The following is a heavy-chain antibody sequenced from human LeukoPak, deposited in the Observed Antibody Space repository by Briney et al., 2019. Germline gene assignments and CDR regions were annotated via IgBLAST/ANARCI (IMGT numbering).Heavy chain of an antibody. CDR3: AKLYSGTRPPDY. D-gene: IGHD3-10*01. CDR1: GDSIRSSTYY. J-gene: IGHJ4*02. V-gene: IGHV4-39*01. Sequence: PSVTLSLTCTVSGDSIRSSTYYWGWIRQPPGKGLECIGSIYYSGRTYYNPSLKSRVTISVDTSNNQFSLKLSSVTAADTAVYYCAKLYSGTRPPDYWGQGALVTVSS. CDR2: IYYSGRT.